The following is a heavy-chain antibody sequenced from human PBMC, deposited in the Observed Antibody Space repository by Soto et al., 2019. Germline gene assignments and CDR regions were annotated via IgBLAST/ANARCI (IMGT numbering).Heavy chain of an antibody. D-gene: IGHD6-6*01. CDR2: MNPSSGKT. V-gene: IGHV1-8*01. CDR1: GYTLPSFD. CDR3: ARGGIAAPGYYYYMDV. Sequence: GPVKGSCKASGYTLPSFDINWVRQATGQGLEWMGWMNPSSGKTGYAQKFQGRVTMTRNTSISTAYMELSSLRSEDTAVYYCARGGIAAPGYYYYMDVWGKGTTVTVSS. J-gene: IGHJ6*03.